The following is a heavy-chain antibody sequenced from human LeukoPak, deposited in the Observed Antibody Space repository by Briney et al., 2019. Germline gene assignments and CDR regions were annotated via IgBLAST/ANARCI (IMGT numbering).Heavy chain of an antibody. CDR2: ISGSGGST. J-gene: IGHJ6*02. CDR3: AKDYYYDSSGYQYYYYGMDV. V-gene: IGHV3-23*01. CDR1: GFIFSSYA. D-gene: IGHD3-22*01. Sequence: PGGSLRLSCAASGFIFSSYAMSWVRQAPGKGLEWVSAISGSGGSTYYADSVKGRFTISRDNSKNTLYLQMNSLRAEDTAVYYCAKDYYYDSSGYQYYYYGMDVWGQGTTVTVSS.